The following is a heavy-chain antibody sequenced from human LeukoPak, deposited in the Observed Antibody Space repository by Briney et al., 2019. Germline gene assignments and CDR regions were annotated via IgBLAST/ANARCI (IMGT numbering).Heavy chain of an antibody. D-gene: IGHD5-24*01. CDR3: ARAQSVDGYNTDFDY. V-gene: IGHV3-30*04. J-gene: IGHJ4*02. CDR1: GFTFSSYA. CDR2: ISYDGSNK. Sequence: GGSLRLSCAASGFTFSSYAMHWVRQAPGKGLEWVAVISYDGSNKYYADSVKGRFTISRDNSKNTLYLQMNSLRAEDTAVYYCARAQSVDGYNTDFDYWGQGTLVTVSS.